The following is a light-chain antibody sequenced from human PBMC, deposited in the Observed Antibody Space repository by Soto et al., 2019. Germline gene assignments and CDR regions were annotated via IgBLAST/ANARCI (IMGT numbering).Light chain of an antibody. CDR3: QQYAGSPRT. CDR1: QSVSSSS. V-gene: IGKV3-20*01. Sequence: DIVLTQSPGTLSLSPGERATLSCRASQSVSSSSLAWYQQKPGQAPRLLICGASSRATGIPDRFSGSGSGTEFTLTISSLQSEDFAVYFCQQYAGSPRTFGQGTKV. CDR2: GAS. J-gene: IGKJ1*01.